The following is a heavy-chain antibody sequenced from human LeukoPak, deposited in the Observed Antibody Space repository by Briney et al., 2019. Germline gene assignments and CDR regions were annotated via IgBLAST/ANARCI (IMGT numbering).Heavy chain of an antibody. D-gene: IGHD1-26*01. CDR3: ASGSIVGVLWG. J-gene: IGHJ4*02. V-gene: IGHV4-59*01. Sequence: SETLSLTCTVSGGSISSFYWSWIRQPPGKGLEWIGYIYYSGSTNYNPSLKSRVTMSVDTSNNQFSLKLSSATAADTAVYYCASGSIVGVLWGWGQGTLVTVSS. CDR2: IYYSGST. CDR1: GGSISSFY.